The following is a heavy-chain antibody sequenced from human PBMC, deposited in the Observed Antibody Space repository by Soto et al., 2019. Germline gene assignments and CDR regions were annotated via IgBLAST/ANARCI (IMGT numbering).Heavy chain of an antibody. CDR1: GESVSSNTAA. V-gene: IGHV6-1*01. CDR3: ARGVPRSGFDL. CDR2: KYYSSNWRH. D-gene: IGHD2-15*01. Sequence: PSRTPSPPCAISGESVSSNTAALNWIRSSPSRGLEWLGRKYYSSNWRHDYAVSVQSPITVNPDPSKNHFSLQLNSVTPAVSAVYYCARGVPRSGFDLWGQGTLVTVSS. J-gene: IGHJ4*02.